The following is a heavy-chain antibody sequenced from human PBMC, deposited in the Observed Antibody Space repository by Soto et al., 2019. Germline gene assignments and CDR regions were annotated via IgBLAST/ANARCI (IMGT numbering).Heavy chain of an antibody. J-gene: IGHJ6*02. CDR1: GGSISSSSYY. CDR3: ARQAAGSIYYYYYYGMDV. D-gene: IGHD6-13*01. Sequence: SETLSLTCTVSGGSISSSSYYWGWIRQPPGKGLEWIGSIYYSGSTYYNPSLKSRVTISVDTSKNQFSLKLSSVTAADTAVYYCARQAAGSIYYYYYYGMDVWGQVPTVTVSS. V-gene: IGHV4-39*01. CDR2: IYYSGST.